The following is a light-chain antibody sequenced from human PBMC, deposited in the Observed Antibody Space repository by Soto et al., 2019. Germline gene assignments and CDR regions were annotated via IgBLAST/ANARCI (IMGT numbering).Light chain of an antibody. CDR3: HSEE. V-gene: IGKV3-20*01. CDR2: GAS. CDR1: QSVSSSY. Sequence: EIVLTQSPGTLSLSPGERATLSCRASQSVSSSYLAWYQQKPGQAPRLLIYGASSRATGIPDRFSGSGSGTDFTLTISRLEPEDFAVYYCHSEEFGQGTKVDIK. J-gene: IGKJ1*01.